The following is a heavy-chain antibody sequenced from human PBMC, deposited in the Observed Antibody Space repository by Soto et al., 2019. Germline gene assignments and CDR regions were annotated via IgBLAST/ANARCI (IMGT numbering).Heavy chain of an antibody. V-gene: IGHV1-58*01. Sequence: VKVSCKASGFTFTSSAVQWVRQARGQRLEWIGWIVVGSGNTNYAQKFQERVTITRDMSTSTAYMELSSLRSEDTAVYYCAAEDYYDSSGYYYAFDIWGQGTMVTVS. CDR1: GFTFTSSA. D-gene: IGHD3-22*01. J-gene: IGHJ3*02. CDR3: AAEDYYDSSGYYYAFDI. CDR2: IVVGSGNT.